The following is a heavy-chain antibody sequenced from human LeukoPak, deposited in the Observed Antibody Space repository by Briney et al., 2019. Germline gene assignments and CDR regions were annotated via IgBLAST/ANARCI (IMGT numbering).Heavy chain of an antibody. D-gene: IGHD5-24*01. J-gene: IGHJ5*02. Sequence: GGSLRLSCAASGFTFSSYGMHWVRQAPGKGLEWVAVISYDGSNKYYADSVKGRFTISRDNSKNTLYLQMNSLRAEDTALYYCARGGGIEMATMGTLAHWGQGTLVTVSS. V-gene: IGHV3-30*03. CDR3: ARGGGIEMATMGTLAH. CDR2: ISYDGSNK. CDR1: GFTFSSYG.